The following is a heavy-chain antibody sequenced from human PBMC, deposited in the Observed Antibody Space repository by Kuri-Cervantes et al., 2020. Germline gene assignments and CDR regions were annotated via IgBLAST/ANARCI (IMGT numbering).Heavy chain of an antibody. Sequence: SETLSLTCTVSGGSISSGDYYWSWIRQPPGKGLEWIGYIYYSGSTNYNPSLKSRVTISVDTSKNQFPLKLSSVTAADTAVYYCARVWRYSSGWYGGFDYWGQGTLVTVSS. V-gene: IGHV4-61*08. CDR1: GGSISSGDYY. D-gene: IGHD6-19*01. CDR2: IYYSGST. CDR3: ARVWRYSSGWYGGFDY. J-gene: IGHJ4*02.